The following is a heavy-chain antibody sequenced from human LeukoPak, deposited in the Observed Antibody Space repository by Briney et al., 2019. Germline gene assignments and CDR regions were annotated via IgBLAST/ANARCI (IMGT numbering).Heavy chain of an antibody. J-gene: IGHJ3*02. CDR2: IYPGDSDT. CDR1: GYSFTSYW. V-gene: IGHV5-51*01. CDR3: ARADDSSGYYYFDAFDI. D-gene: IGHD3-22*01. Sequence: GESLKISCKGSGYSFTSYWIGWVRQMPGKGLEWMGIIYPGDSDTRYSPSFQGQVTISADKSISTAYLQWSSLKASDTAMSYCARADDSSGYYYFDAFDIWGQGTMVTVSS.